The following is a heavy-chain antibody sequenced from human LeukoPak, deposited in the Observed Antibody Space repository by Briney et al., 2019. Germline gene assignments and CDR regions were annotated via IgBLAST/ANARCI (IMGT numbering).Heavy chain of an antibody. V-gene: IGHV3-11*01. D-gene: IGHD2-2*01. CDR3: ARDRGCSSTSCYRHYYYGMDV. CDR1: GFTFSDYY. J-gene: IGHJ6*02. Sequence: GGSLRLSCAASGFTFSDYYMSWIRLAPGKGLEWVSYISSSGSTIYYADSVKGRFTISRDNAKNSLYLQMNSLRAEDTAVYYCARDRGCSSTSCYRHYYYGMDVWGQGTTVTVSS. CDR2: ISSSGSTI.